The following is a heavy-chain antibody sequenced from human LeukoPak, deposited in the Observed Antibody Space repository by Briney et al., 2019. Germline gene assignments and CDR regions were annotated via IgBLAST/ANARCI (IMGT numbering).Heavy chain of an antibody. J-gene: IGHJ4*02. CDR1: GFTFDDYG. D-gene: IGHD3-22*01. CDR3: AREAPNHYYDSSGYFDY. V-gene: IGHV3-20*04. Sequence: PGGSLRLSCAASGFTFDDYGMSWVRQAPGKGLEWVSGINWNGGSTGYADSVKGRFTISRDNAKNSLYLQMNSLRAEDTAVYYCAREAPNHYYDSSGYFDYWGQGTLVTVSS. CDR2: INWNGGST.